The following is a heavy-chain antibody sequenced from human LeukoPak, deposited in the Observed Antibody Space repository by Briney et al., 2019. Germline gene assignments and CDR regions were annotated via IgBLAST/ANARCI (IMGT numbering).Heavy chain of an antibody. CDR2: IKQDGSEK. CDR3: VRGPNWFDP. J-gene: IGHJ5*02. CDR1: GFTFSTYW. Sequence: PGGSLRLSCAASGFTFSTYWMSWVRQAPGKGLEWVANIKQDGSEKYYLESVKGRFTISRDNAKNSLYLQMNSLRAEDTAVYYCVRGPNWFDPWGQGTLVTVPS. V-gene: IGHV3-7*01.